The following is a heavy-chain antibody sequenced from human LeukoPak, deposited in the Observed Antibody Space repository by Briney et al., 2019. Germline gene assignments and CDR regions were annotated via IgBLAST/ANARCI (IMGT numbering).Heavy chain of an antibody. Sequence: SETLSLTCAVYGGSFSGYYWSWIRQPPGKGLEWIGEINHSGSTNYNPSLRSRATISVDTSKNQFSLKLSSVTAADTAVYYCARDTCDGGDCFNWFDPWGQGTLVTVSS. J-gene: IGHJ5*02. CDR1: GGSFSGYY. CDR3: ARDTCDGGDCFNWFDP. CDR2: INHSGST. V-gene: IGHV4-34*01. D-gene: IGHD2-21*02.